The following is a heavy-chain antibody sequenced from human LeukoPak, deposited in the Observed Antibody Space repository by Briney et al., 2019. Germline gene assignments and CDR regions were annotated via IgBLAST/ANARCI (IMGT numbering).Heavy chain of an antibody. J-gene: IGHJ6*03. CDR3: ARGQSGYDNWVEDYYYYMDV. D-gene: IGHD5-12*01. V-gene: IGHV1-18*01. Sequence: GASVKVSCKASGYTFTSYGISWVRQAPGQGLEWMGWISAYNGNTNYAQKLQGRVTMTTDTSTSTAYMELRSLRSDDTAVYYCARGQSGYDNWVEDYYYYMDVWGKGTTVTISS. CDR1: GYTFTSYG. CDR2: ISAYNGNT.